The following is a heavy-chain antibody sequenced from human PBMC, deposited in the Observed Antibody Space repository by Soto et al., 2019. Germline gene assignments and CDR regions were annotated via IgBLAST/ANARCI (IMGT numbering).Heavy chain of an antibody. CDR3: AADWRAAPVNIQLVYYYGMDV. CDR2: IVVGSGNT. D-gene: IGHD3-10*01. Sequence: QMQLVQSGPEVKKPGTSVKVSCKASGFTFSTSAIKWVRQARGQRLEWIGWIVVGSGNTNYEQKFQERATITRDMSTSTAYMELSSLRSEDTAVYYCAADWRAAPVNIQLVYYYGMDVWGQGTTVTVSS. V-gene: IGHV1-58*02. J-gene: IGHJ6*02. CDR1: GFTFSTSA.